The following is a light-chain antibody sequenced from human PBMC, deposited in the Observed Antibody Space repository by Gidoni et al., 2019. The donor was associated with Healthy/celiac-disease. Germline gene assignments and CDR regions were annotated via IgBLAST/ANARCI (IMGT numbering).Light chain of an antibody. CDR3: QKYNSAPWT. CDR2: AAS. J-gene: IGKJ1*01. V-gene: IGKV1-27*01. CDR1: QGISNY. Sequence: DIQMTQSPSSLSASVGDRVTITCRSSQGISNYLAWYQQKPGKVPKLLIYAASTLQSGVPSRFSGSGSGTDVTLTISSMQPEDVATYYCQKYNSAPWTFGQGTKVEIK.